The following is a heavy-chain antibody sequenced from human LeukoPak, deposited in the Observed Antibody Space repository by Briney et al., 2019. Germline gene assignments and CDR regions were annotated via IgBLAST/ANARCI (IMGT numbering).Heavy chain of an antibody. CDR2: ISAYNGNT. CDR3: ARARGSRGYDSSGYYIDY. D-gene: IGHD3-22*01. CDR1: GYTFTSYG. V-gene: IGHV1-18*01. J-gene: IGHJ4*02. Sequence: GASVTVSFKASGYTFTSYGISWVRQAPGQGLEWMGWISAYNGNTNYAQKLQGRVTMTTDTSTSTAYMELRSLRSDDTAVYYCARARGSRGYDSSGYYIDYWGQGTLVTVSS.